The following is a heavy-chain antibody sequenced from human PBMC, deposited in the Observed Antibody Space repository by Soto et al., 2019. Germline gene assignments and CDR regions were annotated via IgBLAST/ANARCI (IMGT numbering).Heavy chain of an antibody. J-gene: IGHJ5*02. CDR1: GGSMNSYY. Sequence: QVQLQESGPGLVKPSETLSLTCTVSGGSMNSYYWCWLRQPPGQGLEWLGYVYSSGTSKYNVSLESRITTSLDTFWIQCSLSLNSVTAADTAVYFCARYSLPKKSDDSNPGWFDPCGHGPLVAVSS. CDR3: ARYSLPKKSDDSNPGWFDP. CDR2: VYSSGTS. D-gene: IGHD4-4*01. V-gene: IGHV4-59*01.